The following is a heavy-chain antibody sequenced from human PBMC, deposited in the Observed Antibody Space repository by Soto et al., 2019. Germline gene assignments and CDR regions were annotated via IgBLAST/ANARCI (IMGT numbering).Heavy chain of an antibody. CDR2: IIPIFGTA. D-gene: IGHD1-26*01. CDR3: ARDSVHEGAPGY. J-gene: IGHJ4*02. CDR1: GGTFSSYA. Sequence: SVKVSCKASGGTFSSYAISWVRQAPGQGLEWMGGIIPIFGTANYAQKFQGRVTITADESTSTAYMELSSLRSEDTAVYYCARDSVHEGAPGYWGQGTLVTVSS. V-gene: IGHV1-69*13.